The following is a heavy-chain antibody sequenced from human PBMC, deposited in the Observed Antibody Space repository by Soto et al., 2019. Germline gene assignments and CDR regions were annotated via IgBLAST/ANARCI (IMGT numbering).Heavy chain of an antibody. CDR2: INHSGST. J-gene: IGHJ4*02. CDR3: XXXXXXXXXXLDY. V-gene: IGHV4-34*01. CDR1: GGSFSGYY. Sequence: QVQLQQWGAGLLKPSETLSLTCAVYGGSFSGYYWSWIRQPPGKGLEWIGEINHSGSTNYNPSLKSRVTISVDTSKNQFSLKXSSVXXXXXXXXXXXXXXXXXXXXLDYWGQGTLVTVSS.